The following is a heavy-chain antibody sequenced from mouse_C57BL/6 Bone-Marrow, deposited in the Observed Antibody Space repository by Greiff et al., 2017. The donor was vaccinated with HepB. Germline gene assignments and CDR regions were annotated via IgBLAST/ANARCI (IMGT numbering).Heavy chain of an antibody. V-gene: IGHV2-9-1*01. Sequence: VKLMESGPGLVAPSQSLSITCTVSGFSLTSYAISWVRQPPGKGLEWLGVIRTGGGTNYNSDLKSRQSISKDNYKSQVFLKLNRLQTDDKATYYCARIGLLYPYYAMDYWGQGTAVTVSS. CDR3: ARIGLLYPYYAMDY. J-gene: IGHJ4*01. CDR2: IRTGGGT. CDR1: GFSLTSYA. D-gene: IGHD2-12*01.